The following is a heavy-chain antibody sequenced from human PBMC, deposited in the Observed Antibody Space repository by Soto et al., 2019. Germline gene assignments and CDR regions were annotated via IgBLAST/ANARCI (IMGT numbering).Heavy chain of an antibody. CDR3: ARGANGYYYFDY. Sequence: EVQLVESGGGLVQPGGSLRLSCAASGFSLSDYWMHWVRQAPGEGLMWLSRITRDGSSTNYADSVKGRFTISRDNAKKTLYLQVNSLRGEDTAVYSCARGANGYYYFDYWGQGTLVTVSS. D-gene: IGHD5-18*01. CDR2: ITRDGSST. CDR1: GFSLSDYW. J-gene: IGHJ4*02. V-gene: IGHV3-74*01.